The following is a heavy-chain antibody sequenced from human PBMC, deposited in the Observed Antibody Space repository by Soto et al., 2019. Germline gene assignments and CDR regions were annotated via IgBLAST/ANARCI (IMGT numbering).Heavy chain of an antibody. V-gene: IGHV4-39*01. CDR2: IYYSGST. D-gene: IGHD2-15*01. J-gene: IGHJ4*02. CDR1: GGSISSSSYY. Sequence: QLQLQESGPGLVKPSETLSLTCTVSGGSISSSSYYWGWIRQPPGKGLEWIGSIYYSGSTYYNPSLKSRVPTSVDTSTNQFSLKLSSVTAADTAVYYCARHTPAISISDHWGQGTLVTVSS. CDR3: ARHTPAISISDH.